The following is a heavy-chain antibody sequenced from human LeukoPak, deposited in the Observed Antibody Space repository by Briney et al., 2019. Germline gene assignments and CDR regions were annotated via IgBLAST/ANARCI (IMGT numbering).Heavy chain of an antibody. CDR1: GGSVNSGGYS. V-gene: IGHV4-30-2*01. J-gene: IGHJ3*02. D-gene: IGHD3-3*01. CDR2: IYHSGST. Sequence: PSETLSLTCTVSGGSVNSGGYSWSWIRQPPGKGLEWIGYIYHSGSTYYNPSLKSRVTISVDRSKNQFSLKLSSVTAADTAVYYCARGVRVDAFDIWGQGTMVTVSS. CDR3: ARGVRVDAFDI.